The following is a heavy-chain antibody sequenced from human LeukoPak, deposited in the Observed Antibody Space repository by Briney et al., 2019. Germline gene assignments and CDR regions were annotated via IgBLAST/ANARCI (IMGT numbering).Heavy chain of an antibody. CDR1: GFTFSSYR. Sequence: GGSLRLSCAASGFTFSSYRMNWVRQAPGKGLEWVSSISSRSSYIYYADSLKGRFTISRDNAKNSLFLQMNSLRAEDTAVYYCARDRYSSSSGIDYWGQGTLVTVSS. CDR3: ARDRYSSSSGIDY. CDR2: ISSRSSYI. D-gene: IGHD6-6*01. V-gene: IGHV3-21*01. J-gene: IGHJ4*02.